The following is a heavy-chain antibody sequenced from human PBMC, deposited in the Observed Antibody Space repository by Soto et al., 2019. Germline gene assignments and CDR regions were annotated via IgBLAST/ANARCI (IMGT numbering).Heavy chain of an antibody. CDR1: GYTLTELS. V-gene: IGHV1-24*01. J-gene: IGHJ5*02. Sequence: ASVKVSCKVSGYTLTELSMHWVRQAPGKGLEWMGGFDPEDGETIYAQKFQGRVTMTEDTSTDTAYMELRSLRSDDTAVYYCARGPIFGVVIIKGWFDPWGQGTLVTVSS. CDR3: ARGPIFGVVIIKGWFDP. D-gene: IGHD3-3*01. CDR2: FDPEDGET.